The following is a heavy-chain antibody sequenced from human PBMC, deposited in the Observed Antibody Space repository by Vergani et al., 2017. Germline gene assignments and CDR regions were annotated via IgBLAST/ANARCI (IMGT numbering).Heavy chain of an antibody. CDR3: ARDKIVATIPNYYYYGMDV. J-gene: IGHJ6*02. V-gene: IGHV3-30-3*01. CDR2: ISYDGSNK. Sequence: QVQLVESGGGVVQPGRSLRLSCAASGFTFSSYAMHWVRQAPGKGLEWVAVISYDGSNKYYADSVKGRFTISRDNSKNTLYLQMNSLRAEDTAVYYCARDKIVATIPNYYYYGMDVWGQGTTVTVSS. D-gene: IGHD5-12*01. CDR1: GFTFSSYA.